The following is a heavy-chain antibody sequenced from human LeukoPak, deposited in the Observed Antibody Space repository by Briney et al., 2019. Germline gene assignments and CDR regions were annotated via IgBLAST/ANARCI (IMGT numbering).Heavy chain of an antibody. Sequence: GGSLRLSCAASGFTFCDYYMSWIRQAPGKGLEWVSYISSSGSTIYYADSVKGRFTISRDNSKNTLYLQMNSLRAEDAAVYFCAKAPVTSCRGAYCYPFDSWGQGTLVTVSS. D-gene: IGHD2-21*01. CDR2: ISSSGSTI. CDR3: AKAPVTSCRGAYCYPFDS. J-gene: IGHJ4*02. CDR1: GFTFCDYY. V-gene: IGHV3-11*01.